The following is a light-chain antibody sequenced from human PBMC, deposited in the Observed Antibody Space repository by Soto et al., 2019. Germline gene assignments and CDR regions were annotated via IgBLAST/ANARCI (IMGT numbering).Light chain of an antibody. Sequence: EIVLTQSPGTLSLSPGERATLSCRASQSVGSKYLAWYQQKPGQAPRLLIYGASSRATGVPDRFSGSGSGTDFTLTINRLEPEDFAVYYCQQYGNSPRSITFGQGTRLEIK. V-gene: IGKV3-20*01. CDR3: QQYGNSPRSIT. CDR2: GAS. CDR1: QSVGSKY. J-gene: IGKJ5*01.